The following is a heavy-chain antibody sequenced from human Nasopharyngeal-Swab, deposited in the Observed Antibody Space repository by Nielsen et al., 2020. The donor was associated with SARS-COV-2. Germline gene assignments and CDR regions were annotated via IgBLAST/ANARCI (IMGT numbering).Heavy chain of an antibody. CDR3: ARDGGEYSSSWLVDY. D-gene: IGHD6-6*01. J-gene: IGHJ4*02. V-gene: IGHV3-13*01. CDR1: GFTFSSYD. Sequence: ETLSLTCAASGFTFSSYDMHWVRQATGKGLEWVSAIGTAGDTYYPGSVKGRFTISRENAKNSLYLQMNSLRAGDTAVYYCARDGGEYSSSWLVDYWGQGTLVTVSS. CDR2: IGTAGDT.